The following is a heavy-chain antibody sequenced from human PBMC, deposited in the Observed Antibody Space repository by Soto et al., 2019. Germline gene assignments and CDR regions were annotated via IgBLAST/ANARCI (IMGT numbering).Heavy chain of an antibody. J-gene: IGHJ4*02. CDR3: AGSYCGEDCALDY. CDR2: ISQDGNSK. Sequence: VQLVESGGGVVQPGRSLRVSCAASGLTFSRYVMHWVRQAPGKGLEWVAVISQDGNSKHYADSVNGRFTISRDNPKNTLYLQMSSLRAEDTAVYYCAGSYCGEDCALDYWGQGTLVTVSS. CDR1: GLTFSRYV. D-gene: IGHD2-21*02. V-gene: IGHV3-30-3*01.